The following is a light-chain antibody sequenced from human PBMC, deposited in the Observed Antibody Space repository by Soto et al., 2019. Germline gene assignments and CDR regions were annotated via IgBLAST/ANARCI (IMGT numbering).Light chain of an antibody. CDR2: EVS. V-gene: IGKV1-9*01. J-gene: IGKJ1*01. CDR1: QGINRS. CDR3: QQLNSRPLT. Sequence: LSQSPFSLSASLGERVTITHRASQGINRSLAWYHQKPGTAPKLLIFEVSTLQSGVPSRFSGSGSGTEFTLTISGLQPEDFATYYCQQLNSRPLTFGQGTKVDIK.